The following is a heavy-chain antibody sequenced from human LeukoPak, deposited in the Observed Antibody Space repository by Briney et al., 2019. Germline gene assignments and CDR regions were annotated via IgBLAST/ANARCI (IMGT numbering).Heavy chain of an antibody. J-gene: IGHJ6*02. V-gene: IGHV4-39*01. Sequence: KPAETVSLTCTVSGGSISSRSYYWGRIRQPPGKGLEWIVSIYHSGSTYYNPSLKSRVTISVDTSKNQFSLKLSSVTAADTAVYYCARGDYDTSGYYYYYYGMDVWGQGTTVTVSS. D-gene: IGHD3-22*01. CDR3: ARGDYDTSGYYYYYYGMDV. CDR1: GGSISSRSYY. CDR2: IYHSGST.